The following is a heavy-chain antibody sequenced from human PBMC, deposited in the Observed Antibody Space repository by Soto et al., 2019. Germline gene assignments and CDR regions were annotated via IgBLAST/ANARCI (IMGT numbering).Heavy chain of an antibody. CDR1: GGTFSSYA. J-gene: IGHJ4*02. CDR3: ARVGHYSGIYDSSALDY. D-gene: IGHD3-22*01. Sequence: SVKVSCKASGGTFSSYAISWVRQAPGQGLEWMGGIIPIFGTANYAQKFQGRVTITADESTSTAYMELSSLRSEDTAVYYCARVGHYSGIYDSSALDYWGQGTLVTVSS. V-gene: IGHV1-69*13. CDR2: IIPIFGTA.